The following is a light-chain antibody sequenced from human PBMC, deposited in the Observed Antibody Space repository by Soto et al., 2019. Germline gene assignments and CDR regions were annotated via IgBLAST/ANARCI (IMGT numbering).Light chain of an antibody. CDR3: ISYTGNVV. CDR2: DVS. CDR1: SSDVGGYNY. J-gene: IGLJ2*01. Sequence: QSVLTQPASVSGSPGQSITISCTGTSSDVGGYNYVSWYQQHPGKAPKLMIYDVSARPSGVSNRFSGSKSGNTASQTISGLQAEDEADYYCISYTGNVVFGGGTKLTVL. V-gene: IGLV2-14*01.